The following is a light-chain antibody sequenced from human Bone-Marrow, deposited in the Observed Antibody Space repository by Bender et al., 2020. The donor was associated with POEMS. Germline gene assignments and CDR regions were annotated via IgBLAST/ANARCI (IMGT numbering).Light chain of an antibody. CDR2: SSH. J-gene: IGLJ3*02. Sequence: QSVLTQPPSASGTPGQRVTISCSGGSSNIGAHAVNWYQHLPGTAPQLLIYSSHRRPSEVPDRFPGSRSGTSASLAISGLQSEDEADDYCAVWDDSLSGWVFGGGTKLTVL. V-gene: IGLV1-44*01. CDR3: AVWDDSLSGWV. CDR1: SSNIGAHA.